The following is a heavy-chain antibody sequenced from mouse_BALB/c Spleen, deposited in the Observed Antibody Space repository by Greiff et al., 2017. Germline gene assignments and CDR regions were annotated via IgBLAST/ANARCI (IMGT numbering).Heavy chain of an antibody. J-gene: IGHJ3*01. CDR1: GYTFTSYV. CDR2: INPYNDGT. V-gene: IGHV1-14*01. D-gene: IGHD1-1*01. CDR3: ARDYYGSSPFAY. Sequence: LVESGPELVKPGASVKMSCKASGYTFTSYVMHWVKQKPGQGLEWIGYINPYNDGTKYHEKFKGKATLTSDKSSSTAYMELSSLTSEDAAVYCCARDYYGSSPFAYWGQGTLVTVSA.